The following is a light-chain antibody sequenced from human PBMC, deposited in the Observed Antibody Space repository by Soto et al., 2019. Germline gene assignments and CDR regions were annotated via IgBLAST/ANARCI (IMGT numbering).Light chain of an antibody. V-gene: IGKV1-33*01. J-gene: IGKJ3*01. CDR1: QDISKF. CDR3: QQYENRPYP. CDR2: DAS. Sequence: DIQMTHSPSSLSASIGDRVSGTGQASQDISKFLNWDQHKPGQAPSLLIYDASKSHFGVPSRFSGSGSGTDFTFTISSLQPEDNATYYCQQYENRPYPFGPGTKVDIK.